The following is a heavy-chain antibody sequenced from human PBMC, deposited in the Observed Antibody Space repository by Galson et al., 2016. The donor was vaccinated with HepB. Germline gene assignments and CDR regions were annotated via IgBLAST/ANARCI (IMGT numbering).Heavy chain of an antibody. CDR1: GFSFSNSG. Sequence: SLRLSCAASGFSFSNSGMSWVRQAPGRGLEWVSGITRSGDATPYADFVKGRFTISRDNSKNTLYLNMNNLTAGDTAIYYCGKHGGFDYWGQGALVTVSS. CDR3: GKHGGFDY. D-gene: IGHD3-16*01. CDR2: ITRSGDAT. J-gene: IGHJ4*02. V-gene: IGHV3-23*01.